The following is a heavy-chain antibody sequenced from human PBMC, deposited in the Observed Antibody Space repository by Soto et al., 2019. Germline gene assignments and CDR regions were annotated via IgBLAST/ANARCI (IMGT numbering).Heavy chain of an antibody. J-gene: IGHJ5*02. CDR2: IYATGTT. CDR3: VRDGTKTLRDWFDP. Sequence: SETLSLTCTFYVASIIGCYWSWVRESAGNGLEWIGRIYATGTTDYNPSLKSRVMISVDTSKKQFSLKLRSVTAADTAVYYCVRDGTKTLRDWFDPWGQGISVTVSS. CDR1: VASIIGCY. D-gene: IGHD1-1*01. V-gene: IGHV4-4*07.